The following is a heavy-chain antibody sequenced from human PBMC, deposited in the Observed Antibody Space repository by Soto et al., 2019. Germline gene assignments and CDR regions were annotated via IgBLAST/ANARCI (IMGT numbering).Heavy chain of an antibody. D-gene: IGHD3-3*01. CDR1: GFTFATYA. V-gene: IGHV3-23*01. Sequence: EVQLLESGGGLVQPGGSLRLSCAASGFTFATYAMSWVRQAPGKGLEWVSAISGSGGNTNYVDSVKGRFTISRDNSKISLFVQMNRLRAEDTAVDYCAKVQSQSGHTPFDYCGQGALVTVSS. CDR3: AKVQSQSGHTPFDY. J-gene: IGHJ4*02. CDR2: ISGSGGNT.